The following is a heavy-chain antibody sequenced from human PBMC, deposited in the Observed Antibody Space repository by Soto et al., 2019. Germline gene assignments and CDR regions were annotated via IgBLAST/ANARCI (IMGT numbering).Heavy chain of an antibody. CDR3: ARGVLMVYARLTRPPPFDP. V-gene: IGHV1-2*02. J-gene: IGHJ5*02. CDR1: GYTFTGYY. Sequence: ASVKVSCKASGYTFTGYYMHWVRQAPGQGLEWMGWINPNSGGTNYAQKFQGRVTMTRDTSISTAYMELSRLRSDDTAVHYCARGVLMVYARLTRPPPFDPWGQGTLVTVSS. D-gene: IGHD2-8*01. CDR2: INPNSGGT.